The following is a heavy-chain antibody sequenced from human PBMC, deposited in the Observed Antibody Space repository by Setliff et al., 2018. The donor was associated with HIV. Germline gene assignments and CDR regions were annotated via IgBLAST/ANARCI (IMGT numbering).Heavy chain of an antibody. CDR3: ARHSITLVVGVPERGDAFDI. CDR1: GGSISSYY. CDR2: IYYSGST. J-gene: IGHJ3*02. Sequence: SETLSLTCTVSGGSISSYYWSWIRQPPGKGLEWIGYIYYSGSTNYNPSLKSRVTISVDTSKNQFSLKLSSVTAADTAVYYCARHSITLVVGVPERGDAFDIWGQGTMVTVSS. D-gene: IGHD3-22*01. V-gene: IGHV4-59*08.